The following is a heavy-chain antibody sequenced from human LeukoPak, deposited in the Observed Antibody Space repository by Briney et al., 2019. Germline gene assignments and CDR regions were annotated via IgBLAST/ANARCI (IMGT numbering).Heavy chain of an antibody. D-gene: IGHD3-3*01. J-gene: IGHJ4*02. V-gene: IGHV3-20*04. CDR1: GFTFDDYG. CDR3: ASEIIFGSFDY. Sequence: GGSLRLSCAASGFTFDDYGMSWVRQAPGKGLEWVSGINWNGGSTGYADSVKGRFTISRDNSKNTLYLQMNSPRAEDTAVYYCASEIIFGSFDYWGQGTLVTVSS. CDR2: INWNGGST.